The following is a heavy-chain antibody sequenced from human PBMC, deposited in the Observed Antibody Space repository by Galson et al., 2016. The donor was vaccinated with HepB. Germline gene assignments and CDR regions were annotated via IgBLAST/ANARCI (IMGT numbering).Heavy chain of an antibody. D-gene: IGHD3-9*01. Sequence: SLRLSCAVSGFTFSDFYMGWIRQAPGKGPEWVSHISSSGSMVDYADSVKGRFTVTRENAYNSLHLQMSSLRAEDTAVYYCASVHLLTGYYVGYWGQGTLVTVSS. CDR1: GFTFSDFY. V-gene: IGHV3-11*01. CDR2: ISSSGSMV. CDR3: ASVHLLTGYYVGY. J-gene: IGHJ4*02.